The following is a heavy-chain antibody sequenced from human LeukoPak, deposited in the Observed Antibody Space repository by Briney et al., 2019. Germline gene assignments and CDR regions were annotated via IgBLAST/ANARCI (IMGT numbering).Heavy chain of an antibody. V-gene: IGHV3-23*01. CDR2: ISGSGGST. Sequence: PGGSLRLSCAASGFTFSSYAMSWVRQAPGKGLEWVSAISGSGGSTYYADSVKGRFTISRDNSKNTPYLQMNSLRAEDTAVYYCAKAGLFLEWLHYYMDVWGKGTTVTVAS. D-gene: IGHD3-3*01. CDR1: GFTFSSYA. J-gene: IGHJ6*03. CDR3: AKAGLFLEWLHYYMDV.